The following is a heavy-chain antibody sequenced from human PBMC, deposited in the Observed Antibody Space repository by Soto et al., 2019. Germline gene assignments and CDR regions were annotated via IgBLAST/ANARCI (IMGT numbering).Heavy chain of an antibody. CDR1: GFTFSNYA. D-gene: IGHD2-2*01. J-gene: IGHJ5*02. CDR2: ISGSGDST. CDR3: AKRGLGYCSTTSCRGRWFDP. Sequence: GSLRLSCAASGFTFSNYAMSWVRQAPGKGLEWVSAISGSGDSTYYADSVKGRFTISRDNSKNTLNLQMNSLRAEDTAVYYCAKRGLGYCSTTSCRGRWFDPWGQGTLVTVSS. V-gene: IGHV3-23*01.